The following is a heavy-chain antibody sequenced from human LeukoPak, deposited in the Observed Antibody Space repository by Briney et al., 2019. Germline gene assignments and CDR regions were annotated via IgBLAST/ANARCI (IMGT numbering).Heavy chain of an antibody. D-gene: IGHD3-22*01. CDR2: IYYSGST. J-gene: IGHJ6*02. V-gene: IGHV4-59*01. CDR1: GGSISGYY. Sequence: SETLSLTCTVSGGSISGYYWSWIRQPPGKGLEWIGYIYYSGSTNYNPSLKSRVTISVDTSKNQFSLKLSSVTAADTAVYYCARARYYNSSGTYYYYGMDVWGQGTTVTVSS. CDR3: ARARYYNSSGTYYYYGMDV.